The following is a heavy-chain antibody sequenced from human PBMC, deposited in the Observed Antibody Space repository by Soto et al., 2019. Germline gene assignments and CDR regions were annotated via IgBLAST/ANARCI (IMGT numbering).Heavy chain of an antibody. CDR3: ARDRSGWSYYYYYYGMDV. Sequence: SLRLSCAASGFTLSDHYMHWVRQAPGKGLEWVAVIWYDGSNKYYADSVKGRFTISRDNSKNTLYLQMNSLRAEDTAVYYCARDRSGWSYYYYYYGMDVWGQGTTVTVSS. V-gene: IGHV3-33*08. CDR1: GFTLSDHY. J-gene: IGHJ6*02. CDR2: IWYDGSNK. D-gene: IGHD6-19*01.